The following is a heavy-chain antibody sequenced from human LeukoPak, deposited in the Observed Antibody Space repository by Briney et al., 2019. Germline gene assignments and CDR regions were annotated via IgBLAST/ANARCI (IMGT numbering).Heavy chain of an antibody. J-gene: IGHJ4*02. CDR3: TKWSTSGSYYTE. CDR1: GFTFRNYW. D-gene: IGHD3-10*01. CDR2: IRQDGGDN. Sequence: GRSLRLSCAGSGFTFRNYWMGWVRQPPGKGLEWVANIRQDGGDNHYVDSVKGRFTISRDNARNSLSLQMNSLRAEDTAVYYCTKWSTSGSYYTEWGQGTLVIVSS. V-gene: IGHV3-7*01.